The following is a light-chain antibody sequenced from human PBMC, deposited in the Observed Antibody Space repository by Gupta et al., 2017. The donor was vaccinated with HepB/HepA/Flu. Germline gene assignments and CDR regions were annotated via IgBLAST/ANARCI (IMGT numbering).Light chain of an antibody. CDR3: QQSYSTLKT. CDR1: QSISSY. CDR2: AAS. J-gene: IGKJ1*01. Sequence: DIQITQSPSSLSASVGDRVTITGRASQSISSYLNWYQQKPGKAPKLLIYAASRVKSGVPSRFSGSGSGTDFTLTISRRQPEDFATYYCQQSYSTLKTFGQGTKVEIK. V-gene: IGKV1-39*01.